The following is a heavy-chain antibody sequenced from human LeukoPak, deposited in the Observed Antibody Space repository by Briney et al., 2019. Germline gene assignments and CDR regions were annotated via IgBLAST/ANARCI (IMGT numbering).Heavy chain of an antibody. CDR2: IYYSGST. D-gene: IGHD3-10*01. V-gene: IGHV4-59*01. J-gene: IGHJ3*02. CDR1: GGSISSYY. Sequence: SETLSLTCTVSGGSISSYYWSWMRQPPGKGLEWIGDIYYSGSTNYNPSLKSRVTISVDTSKNQFSLKLSSVTAADTAVYYCARGGITMVRGVIVQDAFDIWGQGTMVTVSS. CDR3: ARGGITMVRGVIVQDAFDI.